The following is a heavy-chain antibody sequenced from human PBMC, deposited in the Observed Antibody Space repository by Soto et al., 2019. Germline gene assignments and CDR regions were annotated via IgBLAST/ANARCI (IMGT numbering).Heavy chain of an antibody. CDR3: ARSAPLYYYGSGSSTIFDY. V-gene: IGHV1-3*01. CDR1: GYTFTSYA. Sequence: ASVKVSCKASGYTFTSYAMHWVRQAPGQRLEWMGWINAGNGNTKYSQKFQGRVTITRDTSASTAYMELSSLRSEDTAVYYCARSAPLYYYGSGSSTIFDYWGQGTLVTVSS. CDR2: INAGNGNT. D-gene: IGHD3-10*01. J-gene: IGHJ4*02.